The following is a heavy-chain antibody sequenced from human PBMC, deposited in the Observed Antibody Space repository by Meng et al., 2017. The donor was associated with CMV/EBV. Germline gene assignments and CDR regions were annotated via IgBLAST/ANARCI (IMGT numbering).Heavy chain of an antibody. J-gene: IGHJ4*02. D-gene: IGHD3-9*01. CDR2: ISAYNGNT. V-gene: IGHV1-18*01. CDR1: GYTFTSYG. CDR3: ATDILTHFDY. Sequence: QGELVESGGEGKKPGASVKVSCKASGYTFTSYGISWVRQAPGHGLEWMGWISAYNGNTNYAQKLQGRVTMTTDTSTSTAYMELRSLRSDDTAVYYCATDILTHFDYWGQGTLVTVSS.